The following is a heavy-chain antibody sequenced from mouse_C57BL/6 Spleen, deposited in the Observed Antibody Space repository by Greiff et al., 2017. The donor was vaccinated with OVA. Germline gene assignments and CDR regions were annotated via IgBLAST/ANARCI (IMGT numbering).Heavy chain of an antibody. Sequence: EVKLVESGGGLVKPGGSLKLSCAASGFTFSDYGMHWVRQAPEKGLEWVAYISSGSSTIYYADTVKGRFTISRDNAKNTLFLQMTSLRSVDTDMYDCANAVGEALDYWGQGTSATVSS. D-gene: IGHD1-1*01. CDR2: ISSGSSTI. V-gene: IGHV5-17*01. J-gene: IGHJ4*01. CDR1: GFTFSDYG. CDR3: ANAVGEALDY.